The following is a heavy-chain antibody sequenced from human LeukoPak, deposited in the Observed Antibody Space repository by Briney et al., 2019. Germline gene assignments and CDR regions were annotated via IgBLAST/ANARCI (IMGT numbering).Heavy chain of an antibody. Sequence: HPGGSLRLSCSASGFTFSSYAMHWVRQAPGKGLEYVSAISSNGGSTYYADSVKGGFTISRDNSKNTLYLQMSSLRAEDTAVYYCVKDTNYGAHYFGYWGQGTLVTVSS. V-gene: IGHV3-64D*06. CDR1: GFTFSSYA. J-gene: IGHJ4*02. D-gene: IGHD4-17*01. CDR3: VKDTNYGAHYFGY. CDR2: ISSNGGST.